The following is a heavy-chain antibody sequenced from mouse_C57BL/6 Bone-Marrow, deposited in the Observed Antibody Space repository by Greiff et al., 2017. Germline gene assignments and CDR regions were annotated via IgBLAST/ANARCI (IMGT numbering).Heavy chain of an antibody. CDR1: GYTFTSYW. Sequence: QVQLQQPGAELVKPGASVKLSCKASGYTFTSYWLHWVKQSPGQGLEWIVMLHPHSSSTNYNEKFKSKYTLTEDKSSITAYMQLSRLTSEYSAVYYCARSGTINYWGQGTTLTVSS. CDR3: ARSGTINY. V-gene: IGHV1-64*01. D-gene: IGHD1-1*02. CDR2: LHPHSSST. J-gene: IGHJ2*01.